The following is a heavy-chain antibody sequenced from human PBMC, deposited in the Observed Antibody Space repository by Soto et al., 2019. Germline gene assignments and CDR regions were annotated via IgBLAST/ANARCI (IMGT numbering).Heavy chain of an antibody. CDR2: IYYSGST. V-gene: IGHV4-59*01. J-gene: IGHJ3*02. CDR1: GGSISSYY. D-gene: IGHD3-22*01. CDR3: ARDLPNTYYYDSSGYYNGAFDI. Sequence: SETLSLTCTVSGGSISSYYWSWIRQPPGKGLEWIGYIYYSGSTNYNPSLKSRVTISVDTSKNQFSLKLSSVTAADTAVYYCARDLPNTYYYDSSGYYNGAFDIWGQGTMVTVSS.